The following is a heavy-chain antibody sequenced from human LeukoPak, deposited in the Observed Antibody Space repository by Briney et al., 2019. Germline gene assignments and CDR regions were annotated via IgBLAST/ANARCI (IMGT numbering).Heavy chain of an antibody. J-gene: IGHJ4*01. D-gene: IGHD3-10*01. V-gene: IGHV1-18*01. CDR1: RYTFTSYG. CDR2: INTYNGNT. CDR3: AARSGTYPYYFDY. Sequence: ASVKVSYKASRYTFTSYGMSWVRQAPGQGLEWMGWINTYNGNTNYAQKFQGRVTITTDTSTSTAYMELRSLRSDDTAVYYCAARSGTYPYYFDYWGQGTLVTVSS.